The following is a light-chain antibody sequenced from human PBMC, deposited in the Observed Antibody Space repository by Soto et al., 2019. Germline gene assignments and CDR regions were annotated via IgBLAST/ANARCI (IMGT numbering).Light chain of an antibody. CDR1: QDISNY. Sequence: DIQMTQSPSSLSASVGDRVTITCQASQDISNYLNWYQQKPGKAPKLLIYDASNLETGVPSRFSGSGSGTDFTFTISSRPPEDIATYYWQQYDNLPQYTFGQGTKLEIK. J-gene: IGKJ2*01. CDR2: DAS. CDR3: QQYDNLPQYT. V-gene: IGKV1-33*01.